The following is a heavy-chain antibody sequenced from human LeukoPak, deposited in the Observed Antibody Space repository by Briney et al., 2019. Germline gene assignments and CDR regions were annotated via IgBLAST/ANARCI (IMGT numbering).Heavy chain of an antibody. Sequence: SVKVSCKTSGGTFNNSAISWVRQAPGQGLEWLGGIMPLFGTAGYAQKFQGRVTITKDESTRTVYLELTSLTSDDTAVYYCARDVHGDYGSGWFDPWGQGTVVSVSS. J-gene: IGHJ5*02. CDR2: IMPLFGTA. CDR3: ARDVHGDYGSGWFDP. D-gene: IGHD4-17*01. V-gene: IGHV1-69*05. CDR1: GGTFNNSA.